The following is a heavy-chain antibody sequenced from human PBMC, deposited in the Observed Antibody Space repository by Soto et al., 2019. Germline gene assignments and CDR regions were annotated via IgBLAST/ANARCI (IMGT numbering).Heavy chain of an antibody. Sequence: PSETRSLTCSVSGYSISSNSYYWSWIRQHPGKGLEWIGYIYYSGNTYYNPSLKSRVTISVGTSKNQFSLKVKSVTAADTAVDYCARLSGSYNDRYFDNWGQGTLVTVS. D-gene: IGHD1-26*01. CDR1: GYSISSNSYY. V-gene: IGHV4-30-4*01. CDR2: IYYSGNT. CDR3: ARLSGSYNDRYFDN. J-gene: IGHJ4*02.